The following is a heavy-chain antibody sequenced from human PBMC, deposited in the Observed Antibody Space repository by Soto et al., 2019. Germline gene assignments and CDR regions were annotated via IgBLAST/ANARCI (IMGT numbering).Heavy chain of an antibody. CDR1: GFTFSNAW. Sequence: GGSLRLSCAASGFTFSNAWMNWVRQAPGKGLEWVGRIKSKTDGGTTDYAAPVKGRFTISRDDSKNKLYLQMNSMKTEDTAVYYCTTYGGYSSSWYRYYYYGMDVWGQGTTVTVSS. CDR3: TTYGGYSSSWYRYYYYGMDV. J-gene: IGHJ6*02. D-gene: IGHD6-13*01. CDR2: IKSKTDGGTT. V-gene: IGHV3-15*07.